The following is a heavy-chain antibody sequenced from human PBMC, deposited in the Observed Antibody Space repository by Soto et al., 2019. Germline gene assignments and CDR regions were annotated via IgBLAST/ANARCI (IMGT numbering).Heavy chain of an antibody. CDR2: MNPNSGNT. D-gene: IGHD2-2*01. CDR3: ARGLGDCSSTSCFNWFDP. V-gene: IGHV1-8*01. Sequence: QVQLVQSGAEVKKPGASVKVSCKASGYTFTSYDINWVRQATGQGLEWMGWMNPNSGNTGYAQKFQGRVTMTRNTSVSTAYMELSSLRSEDTAVYYCARGLGDCSSTSCFNWFDPWGQGTLVTVSS. CDR1: GYTFTSYD. J-gene: IGHJ5*02.